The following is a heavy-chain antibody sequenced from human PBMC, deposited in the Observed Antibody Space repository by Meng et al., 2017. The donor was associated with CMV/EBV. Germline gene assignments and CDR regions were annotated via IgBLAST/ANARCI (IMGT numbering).Heavy chain of an antibody. CDR3: ARVNPNYYFYGMDV. CDR2: IYYSGST. J-gene: IGHJ6*02. Sequence: SETLSLTCTVSGGSISSGGYYWSWIRQHPGKGLEWIGYIYYSGSTYYNPSLKSRVTISVDTSKNQFSLKLSSVTAADTAVYYCARVNPNYYFYGMDVWGQGTTVTVSS. V-gene: IGHV4-31*03. CDR1: GGSISSGGYY.